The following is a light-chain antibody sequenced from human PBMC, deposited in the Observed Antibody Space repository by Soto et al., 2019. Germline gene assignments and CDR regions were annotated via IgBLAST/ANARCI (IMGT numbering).Light chain of an antibody. CDR1: QSINYW. CDR3: QQYLLYQT. J-gene: IGKJ1*01. Sequence: DIQMTQSPSTLSASVGDRVTITCRASQSINYWLAWYQQQPGKAPKVLIHQASILLSGVPSRFSGSGSGTEFSLTISGLQPDDFATYFCQQYLLYQTFGQGTKVEI. V-gene: IGKV1-5*03. CDR2: QAS.